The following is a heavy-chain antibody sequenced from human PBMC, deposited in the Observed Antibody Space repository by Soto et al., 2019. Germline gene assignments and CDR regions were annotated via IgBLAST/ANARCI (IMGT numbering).Heavy chain of an antibody. D-gene: IGHD1-7*01. Sequence: ESGGGVVQPGRSLRLSCAASGFTFSSYAMHWVRQAPGKGLEWVAVISYDGSNKYYADSVKGRFTISRDNSKNTLYLQMNSLRAEDTAVYYCARDAETGTTATYNWFDPWGQGTLVTVSS. CDR2: ISYDGSNK. V-gene: IGHV3-30-3*01. CDR1: GFTFSSYA. CDR3: ARDAETGTTATYNWFDP. J-gene: IGHJ5*02.